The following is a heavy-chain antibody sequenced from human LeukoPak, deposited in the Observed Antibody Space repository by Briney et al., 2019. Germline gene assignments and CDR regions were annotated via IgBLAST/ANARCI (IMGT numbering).Heavy chain of an antibody. Sequence: ASVKVSCKASGYTFTSYYMHWVRQAPGQGLEWMGIIDPSGGTTSYAQKFQGRVTMTRDTSTSTVYMELSRLRSDDTAVYYCASSLGSYTSDAFDIWGQGTMVTVSS. CDR3: ASSLGSYTSDAFDI. V-gene: IGHV1-46*01. D-gene: IGHD1-26*01. J-gene: IGHJ3*02. CDR2: IDPSGGTT. CDR1: GYTFTSYY.